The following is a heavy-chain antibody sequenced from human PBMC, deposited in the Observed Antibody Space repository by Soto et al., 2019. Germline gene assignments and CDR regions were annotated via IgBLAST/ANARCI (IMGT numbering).Heavy chain of an antibody. D-gene: IGHD3-3*01. CDR2: IWYDGSNK. V-gene: IGHV3-33*01. J-gene: IGHJ6*02. CDR1: GFTFSSYG. CDR3: ARDCYDFWSGYFRDGMDV. Sequence: GGSLRLSCAASGFTFSSYGMHWVRQAPGKGLEWVAVIWYDGSNKYYADSVKGRFTISRDNSKNTLYLQMNSLRAEDTAVYYCARDCYDFWSGYFRDGMDVWGQGTMVTVSS.